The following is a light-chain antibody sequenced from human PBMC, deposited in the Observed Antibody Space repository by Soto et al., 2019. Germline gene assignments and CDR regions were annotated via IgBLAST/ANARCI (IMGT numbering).Light chain of an antibody. CDR3: HQRQSWPRT. CDR2: QTS. J-gene: IGKJ1*01. V-gene: IGKV3-11*01. CDR1: QYINTR. Sequence: EIVLTQSPATLSSFPGDRVTLSCRASQYINTRLAWYQHRPGRAPRLLIYQTSLRAAGIPARFSASGSGTDFTLTISDVQPEDFALYYCHQRQSWPRTFGQGTKVDI.